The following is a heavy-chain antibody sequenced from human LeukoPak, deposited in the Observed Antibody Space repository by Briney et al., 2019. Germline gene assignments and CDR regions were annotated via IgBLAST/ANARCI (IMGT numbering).Heavy chain of an antibody. V-gene: IGHV4-38-2*02. D-gene: IGHD3-9*01. CDR1: GYSISSGYF. Sequence: SETLSLTCAVSGYSISSGYFWGWIRQPPGMGLEWIGSIYHSGGTYYNPSLKSRVTISVDTSKNQFSLKLSSVTAADTAVYFCAREASDVLRYFVWRQNTRTEFDYWGQGTLVTVSS. CDR3: AREASDVLRYFVWRQNTRTEFDY. J-gene: IGHJ4*02. CDR2: IYHSGGT.